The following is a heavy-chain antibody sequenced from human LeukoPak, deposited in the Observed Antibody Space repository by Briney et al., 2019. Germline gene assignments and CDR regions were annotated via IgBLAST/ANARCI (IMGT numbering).Heavy chain of an antibody. J-gene: IGHJ4*02. D-gene: IGHD5-18*01. CDR2: IYHSGST. CDR1: GGSISSSNW. V-gene: IGHV4-4*02. Sequence: SGTLSLTCAVSGGSISSSNWWSWVRQPPGKGLEWIGEIYHSGSTNYNPSLKSRVTISVGKSRKHFSLKLNSVTAADTAVYYCARGYSNGPVCFDYWGQGTLVTVSS. CDR3: ARGYSNGPVCFDY.